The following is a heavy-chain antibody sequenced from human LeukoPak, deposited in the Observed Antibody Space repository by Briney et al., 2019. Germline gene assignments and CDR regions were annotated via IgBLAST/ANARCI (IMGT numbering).Heavy chain of an antibody. Sequence: PGGSLRLSCAASGFTFSSYWMSWVRQAPGKGLEWVSAISGSGGSTYYADSVKGRFTISRDNSKNTLYLQMNSLRAEDTAVYYCARAHRYDSSGYYSSWGRGTLVSVSS. CDR1: GFTFSSYW. D-gene: IGHD3-22*01. J-gene: IGHJ5*02. CDR2: ISGSGGST. V-gene: IGHV3-23*01. CDR3: ARAHRYDSSGYYSS.